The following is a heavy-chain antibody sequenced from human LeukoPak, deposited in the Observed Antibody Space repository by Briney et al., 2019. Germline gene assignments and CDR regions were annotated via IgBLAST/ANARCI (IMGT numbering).Heavy chain of an antibody. J-gene: IGHJ6*02. CDR2: IYYSGST. CDR3: ARDQRTVGYYGMDV. V-gene: IGHV4-59*01. CDR1: GGSISGNH. D-gene: IGHD1-26*01. Sequence: SETLSLTCTVSGGSISGNHWSWVRRPPGKGLEWLGYIYYSGSTNYNPSLKRRGTISVDTSKNQFSLKLRSVTAADTAVYYCARDQRTVGYYGMDVWGRGTTVTVSS.